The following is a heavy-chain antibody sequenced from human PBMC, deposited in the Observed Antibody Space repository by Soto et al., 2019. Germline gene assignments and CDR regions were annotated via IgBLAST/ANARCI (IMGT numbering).Heavy chain of an antibody. Sequence: QVQLVQSGAEVKKPGSSVKVSCKASGGTFSTSSINWLRQAPGQRPEWMGNILPIFDTADYAQKFRDRVTITADKSTNTAYMELRSLFSEDAAVYYCARGHEYGGNSDACYIWGQGTVVTVSS. V-gene: IGHV1-69*14. CDR2: ILPIFDTA. CDR3: ARGHEYGGNSDACYI. J-gene: IGHJ3*02. CDR1: GGTFSTSS. D-gene: IGHD4-17*01.